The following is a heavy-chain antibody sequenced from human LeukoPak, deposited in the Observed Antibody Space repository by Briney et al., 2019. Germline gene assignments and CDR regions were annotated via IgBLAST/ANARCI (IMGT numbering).Heavy chain of an antibody. Sequence: GGSLRFSCAASGFTFSDYYMSWIRQAPGKGLEWIAYISSSGSTIYYADSVKGRFTISRDNAKNSLFLQMNSLRADDTAVYYCAREKAVAGTNFDYWGQGNLVTVSS. CDR3: AREKAVAGTNFDY. D-gene: IGHD6-19*01. V-gene: IGHV3-11*01. J-gene: IGHJ4*02. CDR2: ISSSGSTI. CDR1: GFTFSDYY.